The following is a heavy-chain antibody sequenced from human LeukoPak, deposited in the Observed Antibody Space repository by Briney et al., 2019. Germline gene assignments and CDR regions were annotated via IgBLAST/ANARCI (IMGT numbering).Heavy chain of an antibody. CDR2: ISGSTGNT. CDR3: AVGDNPGALDY. D-gene: IGHD1-14*01. J-gene: IGHJ4*02. CDR1: GFSFSSSW. Sequence: GGSLRLSCAASGFSFSSSWMHWVRQAPGKGLEWVSAISGSTGNTYYADSVKGRFTISRDNSKNTLYLQMNSLRAEDTAVYYCAVGDNPGALDYWGQGTLVTVSS. V-gene: IGHV3-23*01.